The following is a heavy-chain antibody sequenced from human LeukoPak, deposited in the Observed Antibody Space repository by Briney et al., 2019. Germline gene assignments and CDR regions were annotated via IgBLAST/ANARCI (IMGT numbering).Heavy chain of an antibody. D-gene: IGHD6-13*01. Sequence: GGSLRLSCAASGFTFSSYAMHWVRQAPGKGLDWVAVISFDGTNKHYADSVKGRFTISRDNSKNTLYLQMNSLRPEDTAVYFCVRDLISWYYFDYWGQGTLVTVSS. CDR2: ISFDGTNK. V-gene: IGHV3-30*04. J-gene: IGHJ4*02. CDR3: VRDLISWYYFDY. CDR1: GFTFSSYA.